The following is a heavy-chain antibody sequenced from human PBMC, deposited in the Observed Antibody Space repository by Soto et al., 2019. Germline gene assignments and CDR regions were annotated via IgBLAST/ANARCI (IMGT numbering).Heavy chain of an antibody. D-gene: IGHD3-16*01. CDR3: ARGARFFDP. V-gene: IGHV4-30-4*01. CDR1: GDSISSGDYY. J-gene: IGHJ5*02. CDR2: VYYSGST. Sequence: QVQLQESGPGLVKPSQTLSLTCTVSGDSISSGDYYWSWFRQPPGKGLEWLGYVYYSGSTSNNPSLNSRITISVDTSKNQFSLKLTSVTAADTAVYYCARGARFFDPWGQGTLVTVSS.